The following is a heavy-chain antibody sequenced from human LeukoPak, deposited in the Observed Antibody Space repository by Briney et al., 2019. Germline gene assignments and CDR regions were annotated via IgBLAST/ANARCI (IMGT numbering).Heavy chain of an antibody. CDR3: ARDLRLEDVEMATMMDF. J-gene: IGHJ4*02. V-gene: IGHV3-21*01. CDR2: ISSSRRYI. D-gene: IGHD5-24*01. CDR1: GFTFTYYT. Sequence: GGSLRLSCTASGFTFTYYTMTCVRQPPGKGLEWVSSISSSRRYIYYADSVKGRFTISRDNTKNSLYLQMNTLRAEDTAVYFCARDLRLEDVEMATMMDFWGQGTLVTVSS.